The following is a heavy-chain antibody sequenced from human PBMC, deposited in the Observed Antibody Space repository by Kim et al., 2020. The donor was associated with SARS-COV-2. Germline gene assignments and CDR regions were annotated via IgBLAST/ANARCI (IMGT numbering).Heavy chain of an antibody. D-gene: IGHD2-2*01. V-gene: IGHV4-34*01. CDR2: INHSGST. CDR1: GGSFSGYY. Sequence: SETLSLTCAVYGGSFSGYYWSWIRQPPGKGLEWIGEINHSGSTNYNPSLKSRVTISVDTSKNQFSLKLSSVTAADTAVYYCARGEAGYCSSTSCSMVYFDYWGQGTLVTVSS. CDR3: ARGEAGYCSSTSCSMVYFDY. J-gene: IGHJ4*02.